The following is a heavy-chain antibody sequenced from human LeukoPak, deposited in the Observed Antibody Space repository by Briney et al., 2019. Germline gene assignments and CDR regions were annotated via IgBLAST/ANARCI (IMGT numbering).Heavy chain of an antibody. D-gene: IGHD3-10*01. V-gene: IGHV1-18*01. CDR3: ARDKSVVTFYGSGSYDY. J-gene: IGHJ4*02. Sequence: GASVKVSCKASGYTFTSYGISWVRQAPGQGLEWMGWISAYNGNTNYAQKLQGRVTMTTDTSTSTAYMELRGLRSDDTAVYYCARDKSVVTFYGSGSYDYWGQGTLVTVSS. CDR2: ISAYNGNT. CDR1: GYTFTSYG.